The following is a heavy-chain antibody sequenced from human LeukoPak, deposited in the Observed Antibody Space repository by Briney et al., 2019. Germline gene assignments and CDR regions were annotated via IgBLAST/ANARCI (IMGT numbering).Heavy chain of an antibody. V-gene: IGHV3-23*01. CDR3: AKDRFYGSGSFVGPSDY. Sequence: PGGSLRLSCAAPGFTFSSYAMSWVRQAPGKGLEWVSAISGSGGSTYYADSVKGRFTISRDNSKNTLYLQMNSLRAEDTAVYYCAKDRFYGSGSFVGPSDYWGQGTLVTVSS. J-gene: IGHJ4*02. CDR1: GFTFSSYA. D-gene: IGHD3-10*01. CDR2: ISGSGGST.